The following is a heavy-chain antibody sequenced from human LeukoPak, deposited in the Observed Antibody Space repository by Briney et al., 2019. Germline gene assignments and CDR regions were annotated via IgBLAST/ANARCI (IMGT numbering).Heavy chain of an antibody. Sequence: SETLSPTCTVSGGSINNYYWSWIRQPPGKGLEWIGYIDDSGNTNCNPSLKSRVTMSVDTSKKQFSLKLSSVTAAGTAVYYCARRRFSLGIWGQGTLVTVSS. CDR3: ARRRFSLGI. CDR1: GGSINNYY. CDR2: IDDSGNT. D-gene: IGHD3-3*02. J-gene: IGHJ3*02. V-gene: IGHV4-59*08.